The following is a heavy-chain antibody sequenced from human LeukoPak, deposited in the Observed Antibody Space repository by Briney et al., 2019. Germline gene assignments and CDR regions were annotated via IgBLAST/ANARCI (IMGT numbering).Heavy chain of an antibody. CDR1: GFTFDDYA. V-gene: IGHV3-9*01. Sequence: PGRSLRLSCAASGFTFDDYAMHWVRQAPGKGLEWVSGISWNSGSIGYADSVKGRFTISRDNAKNTLYLQMNSLRAEDTAVYYCARDLVSSGWYADNWFDPWGQGTLVTVSS. J-gene: IGHJ5*02. D-gene: IGHD6-19*01. CDR2: ISWNSGSI. CDR3: ARDLVSSGWYADNWFDP.